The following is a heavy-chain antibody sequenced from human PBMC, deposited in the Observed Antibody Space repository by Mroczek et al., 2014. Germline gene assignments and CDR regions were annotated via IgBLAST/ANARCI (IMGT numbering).Heavy chain of an antibody. CDR2: IYYSGST. J-gene: IGHJ2*01. V-gene: IGHV4-59*01. D-gene: IGHD6-6*01. CDR1: GGSISSYY. CDR3: ARESGGGSYSSSSHWYFDL. Sequence: VQLQESGPGLVKPSETLSLTCTVSGGSISSYYWSWIRQPPGKGLEWIGYIYYSGSTNYNPSLKSRVTISVDTSKNQFSLKLSSVTAADTAVYYCARESGGGSYSSSSHWYFDLVGPWHPGHCLL.